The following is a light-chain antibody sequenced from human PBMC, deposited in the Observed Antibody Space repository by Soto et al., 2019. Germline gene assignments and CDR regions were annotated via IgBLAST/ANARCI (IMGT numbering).Light chain of an antibody. V-gene: IGLV2-14*01. Sequence: QSALTQPASVSGSPGQSITISCTGTSGDVGGYAYVSWYQQHPAKAPQLIIYDVSNRPSGGSNRFSGSRSGNTASLTISGLQAEDEADYYCNSYRYGSTCVFGAGTKVTAL. J-gene: IGLJ1*01. CDR1: SGDVGGYAY. CDR2: DVS. CDR3: NSYRYGSTCV.